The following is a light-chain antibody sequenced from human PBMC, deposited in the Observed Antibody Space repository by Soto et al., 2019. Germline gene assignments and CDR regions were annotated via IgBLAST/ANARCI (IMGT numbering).Light chain of an antibody. CDR2: GAS. Sequence: EIVMTQSPATLSVSPGERATLSCRASQSVSSNLAWYQQKPGQAPRLLIYGASNRATGIPARFSGSESGTEITITISSLQTEEFAVYYCKQYNNWPPITFGQGTRLEIK. CDR1: QSVSSN. V-gene: IGKV3-15*01. CDR3: KQYNNWPPIT. J-gene: IGKJ5*01.